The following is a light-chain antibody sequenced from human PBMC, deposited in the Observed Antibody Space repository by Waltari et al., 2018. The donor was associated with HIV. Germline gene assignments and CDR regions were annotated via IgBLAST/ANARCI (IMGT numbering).Light chain of an antibody. V-gene: IGKV1-5*03. J-gene: IGKJ2*01. Sequence: DIQMTQSPSTLSASVGDRVTITCRASQTISSRLAWYQQKSGKAPKLVIYKASTLQSGVPSRFSGSGSGTEFTLTISSLQPDDFATYYCQQYKSFSAYTFGQGTKLEIK. CDR1: QTISSR. CDR3: QQYKSFSAYT. CDR2: KAS.